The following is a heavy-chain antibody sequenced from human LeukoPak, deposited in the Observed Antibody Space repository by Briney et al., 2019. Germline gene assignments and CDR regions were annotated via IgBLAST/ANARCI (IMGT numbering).Heavy chain of an antibody. J-gene: IGHJ4*02. Sequence: SGGSLRFSCAASGFTFSSFGMHWVRQAPGNGLEWVAFIRYDGSNKKYADAVTGRFTISRDNSKNTLYLQMSSLRAEDTAVYYCAKRRGEDYLDYWGQGTLVTVSS. V-gene: IGHV3-30*02. CDR3: AKRRGEDYLDY. CDR1: GFTFSSFG. CDR2: IRYDGSNK. D-gene: IGHD2-21*01.